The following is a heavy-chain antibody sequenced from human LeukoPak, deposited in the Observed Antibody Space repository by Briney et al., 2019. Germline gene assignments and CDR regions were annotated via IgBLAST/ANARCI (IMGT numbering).Heavy chain of an antibody. CDR2: ISWNSGSI. J-gene: IGHJ2*01. Sequence: PGGSLRLSCAASGFTFSSYAMSWVRQAPGKGLEWVSGISWNSGSIGYADSVKGRFTISRDNAKNSLYLQMNSLRAEDTALYYCAKDGYGDYDWYFDLWGRGTLVTVSS. CDR3: AKDGYGDYDWYFDL. V-gene: IGHV3-9*01. D-gene: IGHD4-17*01. CDR1: GFTFSSYA.